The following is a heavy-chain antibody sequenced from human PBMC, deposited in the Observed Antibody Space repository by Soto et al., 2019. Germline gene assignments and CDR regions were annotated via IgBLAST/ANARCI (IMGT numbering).Heavy chain of an antibody. CDR1: GFTFSSYG. D-gene: IGHD3-3*01. CDR3: AREHDFWSGYPYYFDY. V-gene: IGHV3-33*01. CDR2: IWYDGSNK. Sequence: GGSLRLSCAASGFTFSSYGMYWVRQAPGKGLEWVAVIWYDGSNKYYADSVKGRFTISRDNSKNTLYLQMNSLRAEDTAVYYCAREHDFWSGYPYYFDYWGQGTLVTVSS. J-gene: IGHJ4*02.